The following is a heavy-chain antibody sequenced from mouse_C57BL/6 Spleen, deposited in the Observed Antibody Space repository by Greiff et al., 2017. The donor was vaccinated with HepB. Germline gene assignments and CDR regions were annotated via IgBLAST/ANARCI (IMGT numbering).Heavy chain of an antibody. CDR2: IDPSDSET. J-gene: IGHJ3*01. V-gene: IGHV1-52*01. CDR3: ARYNDGYYGFAY. D-gene: IGHD2-3*01. Sequence: QVQLQQPGAELVRPGSSVKLSCKASGYTFTSYWMHWVKQRPIQGLEWIGNIDPSDSETHYNQKFKDKATLTVDKSSSTAYMQLSSLTSEDSAVYYCARYNDGYYGFAYWGQGTLVTVSA. CDR1: GYTFTSYW.